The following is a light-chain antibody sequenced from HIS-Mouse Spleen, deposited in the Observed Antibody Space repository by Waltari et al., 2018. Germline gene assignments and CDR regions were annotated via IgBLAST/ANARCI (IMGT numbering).Light chain of an antibody. CDR1: ELPKKY. V-gene: IGLV3-10*01. CDR3: YSTDSSGNHRV. J-gene: IGLJ2*01. Sequence: SYELTQPPSVSVSPGQTARITCSGDELPKKYAYWYQQKSGQAPVLVIYEDSKRPAGIPGRVSGSSSWTMATLTISGAQVEDEADYYCYSTDSSGNHRVFGGGTKLTVL. CDR2: EDS.